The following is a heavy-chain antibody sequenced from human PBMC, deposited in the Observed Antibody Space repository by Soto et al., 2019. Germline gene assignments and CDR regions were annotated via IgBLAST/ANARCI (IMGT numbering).Heavy chain of an antibody. J-gene: IGHJ4*02. CDR2: IYYSGST. D-gene: IGHD1-26*01. V-gene: IGHV4-31*03. Sequence: SETLSLTCTVSGGSISSGGYYWSWIRQHPGKGLEWIGYIYYSGSTYYNPSLKSRVTISVDTSKNQFSLKLSSVTAADTAVYYCARFSLPDYYFDYWGQGTLVTVSS. CDR1: GGSISSGGYY. CDR3: ARFSLPDYYFDY.